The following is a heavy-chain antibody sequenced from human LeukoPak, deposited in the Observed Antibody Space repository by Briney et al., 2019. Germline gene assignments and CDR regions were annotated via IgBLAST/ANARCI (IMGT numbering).Heavy chain of an antibody. CDR2: IYYSGST. CDR1: GGSISSSGYY. Sequence: SETLSLTCTVSGGSISSSGYYWGWIRQPPGKGLEWIGSIYYSGSTYYNPSLKSRVTISVDTSKNQFSLKLSSVTAADTAVYYCARQTGSGLFTLPGGQGTLVTVSS. CDR3: ARQTGSGLFTLP. J-gene: IGHJ4*02. V-gene: IGHV4-39*07. D-gene: IGHD3/OR15-3a*01.